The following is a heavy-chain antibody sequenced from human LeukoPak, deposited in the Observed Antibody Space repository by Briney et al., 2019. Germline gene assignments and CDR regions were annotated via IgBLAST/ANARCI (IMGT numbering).Heavy chain of an antibody. J-gene: IGHJ4*02. CDR1: GFTFSSYA. Sequence: PGGSLRLSCAASGFTFSSYAMSWVRQAPGKGLEWVSAISGSGGSTYYADSVKGRFAISRDNSKNTLYLQMNSLRAEDTAVYYCAKDLLVGGSYADFDYWGQGTLVTVSS. D-gene: IGHD1-26*01. CDR2: ISGSGGST. V-gene: IGHV3-23*01. CDR3: AKDLLVGGSYADFDY.